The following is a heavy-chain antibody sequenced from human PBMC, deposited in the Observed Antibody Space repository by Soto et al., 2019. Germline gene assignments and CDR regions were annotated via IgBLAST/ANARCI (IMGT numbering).Heavy chain of an antibody. V-gene: IGHV1-3*01. J-gene: IGHJ4*02. CDR2: INAGNGNT. D-gene: IGHD3-9*01. CDR1: GYTFTSYA. Sequence: GASVKVSCKASGYTFTSYAMHWVRQAPGQRLEWMGWINAGNGNTKYSQKFQGRVTITRDTSASTAYMELSSLRSEDTAVYYCAREGTVTTRYYDILNGYQDYWGQGTLVTVSS. CDR3: AREGTVTTRYYDILNGYQDY.